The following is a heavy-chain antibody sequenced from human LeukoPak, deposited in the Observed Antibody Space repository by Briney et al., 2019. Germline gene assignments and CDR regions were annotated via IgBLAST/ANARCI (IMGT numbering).Heavy chain of an antibody. D-gene: IGHD3-9*01. CDR3: ARGGGVDWILYDY. CDR1: GFTFSSYG. CDR2: ISTSGSSS. Sequence: PGGSLRLSCAASGFTFSSYGMHWVRQAPGKGLEWVSYISTSGSSSLYADSVKGRFTISRDNAKNSLYLQMNSLRAEDTAVYYCARGGGVDWILYDYWGQGTLVTVSS. J-gene: IGHJ4*02. V-gene: IGHV3-48*04.